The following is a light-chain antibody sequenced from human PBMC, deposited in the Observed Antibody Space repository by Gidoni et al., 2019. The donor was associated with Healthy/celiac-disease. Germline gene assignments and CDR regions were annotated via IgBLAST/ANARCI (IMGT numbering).Light chain of an antibody. V-gene: IGLV3-1*01. Sequence: SYELPPRPSVSVSPGQTASITCSGDKLGDKYACWYQQTPGQSPVLVIYQDSKRPSGIPERFSGSNSGNTATLTISGTQAMDEADYYCQAWDSSTVVFGGGTKLTVL. J-gene: IGLJ2*01. CDR2: QDS. CDR3: QAWDSSTVV. CDR1: KLGDKY.